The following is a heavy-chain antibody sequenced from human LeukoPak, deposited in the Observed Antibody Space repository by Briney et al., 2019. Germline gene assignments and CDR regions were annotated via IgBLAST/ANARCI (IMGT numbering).Heavy chain of an antibody. CDR2: IGSWWTTI. V-gene: IGHV3-48*03. CDR3: ALLAVASDFDY. D-gene: IGHD6-19*01. CDR1: GFPFSFYE. J-gene: IGHJ4*02. Sequence: GGSLRLSCAVSGFPFSFYEMNWVRQAPGKGLEWVSNIGSWWTTIYYADSVKGRFSISRDNAKSSLYLQMNSLRVQDTAVYYCALLAVASDFDYWGQGALVT.